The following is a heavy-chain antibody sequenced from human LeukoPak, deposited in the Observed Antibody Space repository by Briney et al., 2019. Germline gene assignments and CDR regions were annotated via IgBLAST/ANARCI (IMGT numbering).Heavy chain of an antibody. D-gene: IGHD2-8*02. CDR3: ARDKHTSAYTGGRYYPYYFDS. J-gene: IGHJ4*02. V-gene: IGHV4-59*01. Sequence: SETLSLTCTVSGGSISSYYWSWIRQPPGKGLEWIGYIYYSGSTNYNPSLKSRLTMSVDTAKNQVSLNLTSVTAADTAVYYCARDKHTSAYTGGRYYPYYFDSWGQGTLVTVSS. CDR1: GGSISSYY. CDR2: IYYSGST.